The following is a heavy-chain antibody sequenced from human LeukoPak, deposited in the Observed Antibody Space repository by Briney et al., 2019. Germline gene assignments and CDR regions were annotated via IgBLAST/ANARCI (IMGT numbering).Heavy chain of an antibody. CDR3: AREVRWDSSSWYGSWFDP. Sequence: GGSLRLSCAASGFTFSSYAMHWVRQAPGKGLEWVAVISYDGSNEYYADSVKGRFTISRDNSKNTLYLQMNSLRAEDAAVYYCAREVRWDSSSWYGSWFDPWGQGTLVTVSS. V-gene: IGHV3-30-3*01. D-gene: IGHD6-13*01. CDR1: GFTFSSYA. J-gene: IGHJ5*02. CDR2: ISYDGSNE.